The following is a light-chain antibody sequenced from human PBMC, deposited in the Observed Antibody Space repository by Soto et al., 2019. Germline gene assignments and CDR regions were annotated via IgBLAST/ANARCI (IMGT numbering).Light chain of an antibody. V-gene: IGLV2-23*02. CDR2: EVS. Sequence: QSVLTQPASVSGSPGQSITISCTGSSSDVGNYNFVSWFQRHPGKAPQLIIYEVSERPSGVSTRFSGSKSVNTASLTISGLRAEDEADYFCCSYAGRQTLVFGGGTQLTVL. CDR3: CSYAGRQTLV. CDR1: SSDVGNYNF. J-gene: IGLJ2*01.